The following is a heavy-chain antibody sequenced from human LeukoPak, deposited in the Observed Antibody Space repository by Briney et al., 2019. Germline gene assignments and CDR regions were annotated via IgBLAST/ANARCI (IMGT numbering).Heavy chain of an antibody. Sequence: SQTLSLTSALSGDSVSTNSAAWNWLRQSPPRGLEWLGRTCYRSKWYNDYAESVKSRITINPDTSKNQFSLHLNSVTPEDTAVYYCARMSPRPGDRWGQGTLVTVSS. CDR1: GDSVSTNSAA. V-gene: IGHV6-1*01. CDR3: ARMSPRPGDR. D-gene: IGHD6-6*01. CDR2: TCYRSKWYN. J-gene: IGHJ5*02.